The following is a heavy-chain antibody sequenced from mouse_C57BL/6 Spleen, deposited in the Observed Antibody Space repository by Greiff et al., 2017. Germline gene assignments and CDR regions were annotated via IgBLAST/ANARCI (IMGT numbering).Heavy chain of an antibody. CDR1: GYAFSSYW. CDR3: ARGALGRGFAY. CDR2: IYPGDGDT. V-gene: IGHV1-80*01. D-gene: IGHD1-1*01. Sequence: VKLVESGAELVKPGASVKISCKASGYAFSSYWMNWVKQRPGKGLEWIGQIYPGDGDTNYNGKFKGKATLTADNSSSTAYMQLSSLTSEDSAVYCCARGALGRGFAYWGQGTLVTVSA. J-gene: IGHJ3*01.